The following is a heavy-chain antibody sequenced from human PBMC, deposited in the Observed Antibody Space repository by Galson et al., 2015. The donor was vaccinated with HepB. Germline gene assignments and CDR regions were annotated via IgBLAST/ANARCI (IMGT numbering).Heavy chain of an antibody. CDR2: ISSSSSYI. V-gene: IGHV3-21*01. CDR3: ARDRTPLYGMDV. D-gene: IGHD2-15*01. CDR1: GFTFSSYS. J-gene: IGHJ6*02. Sequence: SLRLSCAASGFTFSSYSMNWVRQAPGKGLEWVSSISSSSSYIYYADSVKGRFTISRDNAKNSLYLQMNSLRAEDTAVYYCARDRTPLYGMDVWGQGTTVTVSS.